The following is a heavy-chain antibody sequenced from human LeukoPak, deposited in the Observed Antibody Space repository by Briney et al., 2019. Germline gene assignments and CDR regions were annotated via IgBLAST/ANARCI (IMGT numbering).Heavy chain of an antibody. V-gene: IGHV3-23*01. J-gene: IGHJ5*02. D-gene: IGHD1-26*01. CDR2: ISGSGGST. CDR3: AKSAIVGATRYNWLDP. Sequence: GGSLRLSCAASGFTFSSYAMSWVRQAPGKGLEWVSAISGSGGSTYYADSVKGRFTISRDNSKNTLYLQMNSLRAEDTAVYYCAKSAIVGATRYNWLDPWGQGTLVTVSS. CDR1: GFTFSSYA.